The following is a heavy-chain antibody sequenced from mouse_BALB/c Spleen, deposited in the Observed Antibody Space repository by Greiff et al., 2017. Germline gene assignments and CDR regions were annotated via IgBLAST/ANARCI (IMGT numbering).Heavy chain of an antibody. CDR3: ASMITTGAWFAY. D-gene: IGHD2-4*01. CDR1: GFNIKDTY. CDR2: IDPANGNT. V-gene: IGHV14-3*02. Sequence: VQLQQSGAELVKPGASVKLSCTASGFNIKDTYMHWVKQRPEQGLEWIGRIDPANGNTKYDPKLQGKATITADTSSNTAYLQLSSLTSEDTAVYYCASMITTGAWFAYWGQGTLVTVSA. J-gene: IGHJ3*01.